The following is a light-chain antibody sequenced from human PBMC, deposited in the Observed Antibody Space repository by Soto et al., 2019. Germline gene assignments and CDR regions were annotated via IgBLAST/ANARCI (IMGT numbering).Light chain of an antibody. CDR3: AAWDDSLNGPV. J-gene: IGLJ3*02. V-gene: IGLV1-44*01. CDR2: TTN. Sequence: QSVLTQPPSASVTPGQRVSISCSGSSSNIGNNTVNWYQQFPETAPRLLIYTTNQRPSGVPDRFSGSKSGTSASLAISGLRSEDEADYYCAAWDDSLNGPVFGGGTKVTVL. CDR1: SSNIGNNT.